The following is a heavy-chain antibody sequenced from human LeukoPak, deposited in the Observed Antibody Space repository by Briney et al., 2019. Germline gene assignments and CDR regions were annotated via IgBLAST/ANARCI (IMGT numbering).Heavy chain of an antibody. CDR1: GYTFTSYY. D-gene: IGHD4-23*01. J-gene: IGHJ6*03. CDR2: IIPIFGTA. V-gene: IGHV1-69*13. Sequence: ASVKVSCEASGYTFTSYYMHWVRQAPGQGLEWMGGIIPIFGTANYAQKFQGRVTITADESTSTAYMELSSLRSEDTAVYYCATQYYGGNSGSYYYYMDVWGKGTTVTVSS. CDR3: ATQYYGGNSGSYYYYMDV.